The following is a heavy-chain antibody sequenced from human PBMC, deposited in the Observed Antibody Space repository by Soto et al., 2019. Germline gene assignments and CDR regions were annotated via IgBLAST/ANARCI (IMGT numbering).Heavy chain of an antibody. CDR2: ISAYNGNT. Sequence: ASVKVSCKASGYTFTSYGISWVRQAPGQGLEWMGWISAYNGNTNYEQKLQGRVTMTTDTSTSTAYMELRSLRSDDTAVYYCARESIAARLVDYYYMDVWGKGTTVTVSS. CDR1: GYTFTSYG. J-gene: IGHJ6*03. V-gene: IGHV1-18*01. CDR3: ARESIAARLVDYYYMDV. D-gene: IGHD6-6*01.